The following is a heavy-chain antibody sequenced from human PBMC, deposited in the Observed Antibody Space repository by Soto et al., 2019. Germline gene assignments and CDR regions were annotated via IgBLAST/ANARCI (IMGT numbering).Heavy chain of an antibody. Sequence: QVQLVESGGGVVQPWRSLRLSCAASGFTFSSYGMHWVRQAPGKGLEWVAVISYDGSNKYYADSVKGRFTISRNNSKNRLYLQMNSLRAEDTAVYYCAIDGFGDIVDTIILDCWGRGTLVTVSS. CDR1: GFTFSSYG. CDR3: AIDGFGDIVDTIILDC. V-gene: IGHV3-30*03. CDR2: ISYDGSNK. J-gene: IGHJ4*02. D-gene: IGHD5-12*01.